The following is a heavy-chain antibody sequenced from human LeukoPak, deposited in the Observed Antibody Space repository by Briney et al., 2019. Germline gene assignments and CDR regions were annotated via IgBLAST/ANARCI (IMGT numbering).Heavy chain of an antibody. V-gene: IGHV3-30*18. CDR2: ISYDGSNK. D-gene: IGHD1-26*01. CDR3: AKDGSSENNWFDP. J-gene: IGHJ5*02. CDR1: GFTFSSYG. Sequence: GGSLRLSCAASGFTFSSYGMHWVRQAPGKGLEWVAVISYDGSNKYYADSAKGRFTISRDNSKNTLYLQMNSLRAEDTAVYYCAKDGSSENNWFDPWGQGTLVTVSS.